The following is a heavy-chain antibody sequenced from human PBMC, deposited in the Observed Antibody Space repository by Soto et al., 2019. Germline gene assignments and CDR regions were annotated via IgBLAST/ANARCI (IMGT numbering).Heavy chain of an antibody. Sequence: LSLTCAVSGGSISSGGYSWNWIRQTPGKGLEWIGYIYHSGFTHYNPSLKSRVTISVDKSKNQFSLNLTSVTAADTAVYFCARDQLEGNWFDPWGQGTLVTVSS. CDR2: IYHSGFT. D-gene: IGHD1-1*01. CDR1: GGSISSGGYS. V-gene: IGHV4-30-2*01. CDR3: ARDQLEGNWFDP. J-gene: IGHJ5*01.